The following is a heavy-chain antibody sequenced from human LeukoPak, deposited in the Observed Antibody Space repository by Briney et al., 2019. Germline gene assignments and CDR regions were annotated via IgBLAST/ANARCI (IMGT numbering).Heavy chain of an antibody. V-gene: IGHV1-46*01. CDR3: ARGGLSGYDYGDDAFDI. CDR2: INPTGTGT. CDR1: VYTFTNYY. J-gene: IGHJ3*02. D-gene: IGHD5-12*01. Sequence: ASVKVSCKASVYTFTNYYMHWVRQAPGQGLEWVGLINPTGTGTNYAQKFRGRVTLTRDTFTTTVYMELSSLRSEDTAVYYCARGGLSGYDYGDDAFDIWGQGTMVTVSS.